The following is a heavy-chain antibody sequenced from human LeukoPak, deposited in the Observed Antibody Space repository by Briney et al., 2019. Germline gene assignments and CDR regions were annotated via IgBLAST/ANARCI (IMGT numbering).Heavy chain of an antibody. Sequence: ASAKVSCKASGGTFSSYAISWVRQAPGQGLEWMGGIIPIFGTANYAQKFQGRVTITTDESTSTAYMELSSLRSEDTAVYYCARDARGGYSYGYVPNFDYWGQGTLVTVSS. CDR2: IIPIFGTA. CDR1: GGTFSSYA. D-gene: IGHD5-18*01. J-gene: IGHJ4*02. CDR3: ARDARGGYSYGYVPNFDY. V-gene: IGHV1-69*05.